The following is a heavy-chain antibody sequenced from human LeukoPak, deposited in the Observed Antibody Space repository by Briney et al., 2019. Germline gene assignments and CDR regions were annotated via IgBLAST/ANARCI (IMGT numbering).Heavy chain of an antibody. V-gene: IGHV1-8*01. CDR1: GYTFTSYD. CDR2: MNPNSGNT. J-gene: IGHJ4*02. CDR3: ARAAMNLDGYNWWYFDY. Sequence: GASVKVSCKASGYTFTSYDINWVRQATGQGLEWMGWMNPNSGNTGYAQKFQGRVTMTRNTSISTAYMELSRLRSDDTAVYYCARAAMNLDGYNWWYFDYWGQGTVVTVSS. D-gene: IGHD5-24*01.